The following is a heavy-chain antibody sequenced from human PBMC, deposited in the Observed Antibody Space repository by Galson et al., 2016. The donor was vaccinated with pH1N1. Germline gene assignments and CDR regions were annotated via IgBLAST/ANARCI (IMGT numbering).Heavy chain of an antibody. V-gene: IGHV1-8*01. CDR3: ARAGCVSGSCRTGIHYYMDV. D-gene: IGHD2-15*01. CDR1: GYTFTNYD. J-gene: IGHJ6*03. CDR2: MNPNSGNT. Sequence: SVKVSCKASGYTFTNYDINWVRQATGQGLEWMGWMNPNSGNTGYAQKFQGRVTITRNTSISTAYMELSSLRSEDTALYYCARAGCVSGSCRTGIHYYMDVWGEGTTLTVTS.